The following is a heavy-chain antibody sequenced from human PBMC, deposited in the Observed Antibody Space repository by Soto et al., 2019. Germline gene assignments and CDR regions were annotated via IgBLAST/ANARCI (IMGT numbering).Heavy chain of an antibody. Sequence: GASVNVSCKGSGYTFTSCGMSWVRQAPAQGLEWMGWISAYNGNTNYEQKLQGRVTMTRDTSTSTVYMELSSLRSDDTAVYYCARGGHIAVVTASFDYWGQGTLVTVSS. CDR1: GYTFTSCG. CDR3: ARGGHIAVVTASFDY. J-gene: IGHJ4*02. CDR2: ISAYNGNT. D-gene: IGHD2-21*02. V-gene: IGHV1-18*01.